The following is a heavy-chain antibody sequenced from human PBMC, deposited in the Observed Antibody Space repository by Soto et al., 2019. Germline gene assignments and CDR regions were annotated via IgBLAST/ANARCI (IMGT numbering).Heavy chain of an antibody. CDR1: GFTFSSYA. CDR2: ISGSGGSA. D-gene: IGHD2-2*01. J-gene: IGHJ5*02. V-gene: IGHV3-23*01. CDR3: AKGHIVVPFDP. Sequence: EVQLLESGGGLVQPGGSLRLSCAASGFTFSSYAMSWVRQAPGKGLEWVSAISGSGGSAYSEDSDKGRFTISRDNSKNTQYLEMSSLRAEDTAVYYCAKGHIVVPFDPWGQGTLVTVSS.